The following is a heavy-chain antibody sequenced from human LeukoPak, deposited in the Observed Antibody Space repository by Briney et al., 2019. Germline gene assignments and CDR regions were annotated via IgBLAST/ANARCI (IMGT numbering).Heavy chain of an antibody. V-gene: IGHV3-23*01. CDR2: ISVSGSRA. CDR3: TKDHDGMHA. J-gene: IGHJ6*02. CDR1: GFTFSSNA. Sequence: GGSLRLSCAASGFTFSSNAMSWVRQAPGKELEWVSVISVSGSRAYYADFVKGRFTVSRDNSKNTVLLQMNSLRVEDTAVYYCTKDHDGMHAWGQGTTVTVSS.